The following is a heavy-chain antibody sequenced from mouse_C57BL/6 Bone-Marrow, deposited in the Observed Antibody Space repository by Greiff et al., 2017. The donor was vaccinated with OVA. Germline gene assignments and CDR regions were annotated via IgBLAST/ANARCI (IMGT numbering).Heavy chain of an antibody. CDR3: AREEYAMDY. CDR2: INYDGSST. V-gene: IGHV5-16*01. Sequence: EVKLVESEGGLVQPGSSMKLSCTASGFTFSDYYMAWVRQVPEKGLEWVANINYDGSSTYYLDSLKSRFIISRDNAKNILYLQMSSLKSEDTATYYCAREEYAMDYWGQGTSVTVSS. J-gene: IGHJ4*01. CDR1: GFTFSDYY.